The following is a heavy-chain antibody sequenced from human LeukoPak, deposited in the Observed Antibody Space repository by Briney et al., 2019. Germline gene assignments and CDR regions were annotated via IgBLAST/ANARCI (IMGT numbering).Heavy chain of an antibody. Sequence: ASVKVSCKASGYTFTGYYMHWVRQAPGQGLDWMGRINPNSGGTNYAQKFQGRVTMTRDTSISTAYMELSRLRSDDTAVYYCAEDSYGDYGGYWGQGTLVTVSS. CDR3: AEDSYGDYGGY. V-gene: IGHV1-2*06. CDR2: INPNSGGT. J-gene: IGHJ4*02. D-gene: IGHD4-17*01. CDR1: GYTFTGYY.